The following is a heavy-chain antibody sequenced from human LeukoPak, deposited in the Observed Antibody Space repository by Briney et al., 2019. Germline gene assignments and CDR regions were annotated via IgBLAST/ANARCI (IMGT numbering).Heavy chain of an antibody. J-gene: IGHJ4*02. CDR1: GFTFSSYG. Sequence: GGSLRLSCAASGFTFSSYGMHWVRQAPGKGLQWVAFIQFDGSNSYYADSVKGRFTISRDNSKNTLYLQMNRLRAEDTAMYYRAKAEGGVQWLQYYFDYWGQGTLVTVSS. CDR3: AKAEGGVQWLQYYFDY. CDR2: IQFDGSNS. V-gene: IGHV3-30*02. D-gene: IGHD6-19*01.